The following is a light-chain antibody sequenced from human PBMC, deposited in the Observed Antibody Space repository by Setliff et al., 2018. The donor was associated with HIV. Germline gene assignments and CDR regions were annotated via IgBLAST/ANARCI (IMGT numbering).Light chain of an antibody. J-gene: IGLJ1*01. CDR1: SSDVGGYNQ. V-gene: IGLV2-14*03. CDR3: SSYTSSTTHG. CDR2: DVN. Sequence: QSALTQPASVSGSPGRSITISCTGTSSDVGGYNQVSWYQQHPGKAPKLMIYDVNNRPSGVSNRFSGSKSVNTASRTISGLQAEDEADYYCSSYTSSTTHGFGTGTKV.